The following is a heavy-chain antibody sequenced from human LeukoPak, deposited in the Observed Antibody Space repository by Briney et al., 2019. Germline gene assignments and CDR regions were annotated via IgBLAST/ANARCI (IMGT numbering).Heavy chain of an antibody. Sequence: SETLSLTCAVYGGSFSGYYWSWIRQPPGKGLEWIGEINHSGSTNYNPSLKCRVTISVDTSKNQFSLKLSSVTAADTAVYYCASLLSLHYDYAFDYWGQGTLVTVSS. CDR2: INHSGST. D-gene: IGHD3-16*01. V-gene: IGHV4-34*01. CDR3: ASLLSLHYDYAFDY. CDR1: GGSFSGYY. J-gene: IGHJ4*02.